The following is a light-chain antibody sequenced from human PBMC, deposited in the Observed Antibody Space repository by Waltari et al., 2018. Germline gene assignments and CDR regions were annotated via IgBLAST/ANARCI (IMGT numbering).Light chain of an antibody. CDR2: KDS. J-gene: IGKJ1*01. CDR1: QSLVHSDGKTY. CDR3: MQATHCLLT. V-gene: IGKV2-30*02. Sequence: DVVMIQSPLSLLVTLGQPASISCRSSQSLVHSDGKTYLNWYQQRPGQSPRRLIYKDSNRASGAPDRFSGSGSGTDFTLKFRRVEAEDVGVYYFMQATHCLLTFGQGTKLEIK.